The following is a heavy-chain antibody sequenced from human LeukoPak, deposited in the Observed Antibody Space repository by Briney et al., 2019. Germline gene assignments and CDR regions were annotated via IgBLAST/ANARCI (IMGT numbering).Heavy chain of an antibody. CDR1: GFTFDGYA. J-gene: IGHJ4*02. CDR3: PKRAYDILTGYFPN. CDR2: IRWNSGSI. Sequence: GGSLRLSCAASGFTFDGYAMHWVRQAPGKGLEWVSGIRWNSGSIGYADSVKGRFTISRDNAKNSLYLQMNSLRAEDTALYYWPKRAYDILTGYFPNWGQGTLVTVSS. V-gene: IGHV3-9*01. D-gene: IGHD3-9*01.